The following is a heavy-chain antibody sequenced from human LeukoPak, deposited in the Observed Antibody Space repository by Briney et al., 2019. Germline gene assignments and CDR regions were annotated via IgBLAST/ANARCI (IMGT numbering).Heavy chain of an antibody. CDR1: GFTFSRHT. J-gene: IGHJ4*02. CDR2: IGERGETT. Sequence: PGGSLRLSCAASGFTFSRHTMTWVRQAPRKGLEWVSCIGERGETTYYADSVKGRFTISRDNSKNTLYLQMNSLRADDTAVYYCAKAKDYYDSSGYDYWGQGTLVTVSS. D-gene: IGHD3-22*01. V-gene: IGHV3-23*01. CDR3: AKAKDYYDSSGYDY.